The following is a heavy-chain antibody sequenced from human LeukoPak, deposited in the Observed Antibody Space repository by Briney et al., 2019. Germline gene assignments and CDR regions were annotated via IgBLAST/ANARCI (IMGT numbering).Heavy chain of an antibody. J-gene: IGHJ4*02. D-gene: IGHD6-13*01. CDR2: MNPNSGNT. CDR3: ARGQGSHGQQLGDY. Sequence: ASVKVSCKASGYTFTRYNINWVRQATGQGLEWMGWMNPNSGNTGYAQKFQGRVTMNRNTSISTAYMELSSLRSEGTAVYYCARGQGSHGQQLGDYLGQGTLVTVSS. V-gene: IGHV1-8*01. CDR1: GYTFTRYN.